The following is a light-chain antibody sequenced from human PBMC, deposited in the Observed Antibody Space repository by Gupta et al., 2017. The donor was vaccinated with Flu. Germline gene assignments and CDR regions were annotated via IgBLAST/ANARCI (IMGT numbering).Light chain of an antibody. Sequence: ELVMTQAPATLSVSPAERATLSCRASHIVRSNLAWYQQKPGQPPRLLIYGASTRATGIPARFSGSGSGSESTLTISILQSEDFAVYYCQQYNNLLYTFGQGTKLEIK. CDR1: HIVRSN. J-gene: IGKJ2*01. CDR2: GAS. V-gene: IGKV3-15*01. CDR3: QQYNNLLYT.